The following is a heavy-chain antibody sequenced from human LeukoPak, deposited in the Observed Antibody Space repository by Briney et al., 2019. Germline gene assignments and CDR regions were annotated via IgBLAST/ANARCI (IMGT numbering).Heavy chain of an antibody. Sequence: PGGSLRLSCAASGFTVSSNYMSWVRQAPGKGLEWVSAIAGSGGGTYYADSVKGRFTISRDNSNNMLYLQMSSLRAEDTAVYYCAKVPYYDILTGPTPLDYFDYWGQGTLVTVSS. V-gene: IGHV3-23*01. CDR3: AKVPYYDILTGPTPLDYFDY. J-gene: IGHJ4*02. D-gene: IGHD3-9*01. CDR2: IAGSGGGT. CDR1: GFTVSSNY.